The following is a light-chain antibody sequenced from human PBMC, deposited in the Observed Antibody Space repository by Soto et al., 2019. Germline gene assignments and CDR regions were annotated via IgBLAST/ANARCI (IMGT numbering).Light chain of an antibody. CDR3: QQYNDHYC. CDR2: RVS. J-gene: IGKJ2*03. CDR1: QYVSRN. Sequence: LVITQSPATLSVSPGERATLSCTASQYVSRNLAWYQQKPGQAPWLLIHRVSTRDTGIPDRFSGSGSGTEFTLTIRNLQSEDCAVYYCQQYNDHYCFGQGTKL. V-gene: IGKV3-15*01.